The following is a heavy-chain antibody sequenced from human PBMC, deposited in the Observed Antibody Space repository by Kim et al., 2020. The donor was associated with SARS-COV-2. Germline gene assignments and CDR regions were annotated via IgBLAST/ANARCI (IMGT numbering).Heavy chain of an antibody. J-gene: IGHJ6*02. V-gene: IGHV1-8*01. CDR2: MNPNSGNT. CDR3: ARGRKDFSSWYSSTNYYYYCGMDV. CDR1: GYTFTSYD. D-gene: IGHD6-13*01. Sequence: ASVKVSCKASGYTFTSYDINWVRQATGQGLEWMGWMNPNSGNTGYAQKFQGRVTMTRNTSISTAYMELSSLRSEDTAVYYCARGRKDFSSWYSSTNYYYYCGMDVWGQGTTVTVSS.